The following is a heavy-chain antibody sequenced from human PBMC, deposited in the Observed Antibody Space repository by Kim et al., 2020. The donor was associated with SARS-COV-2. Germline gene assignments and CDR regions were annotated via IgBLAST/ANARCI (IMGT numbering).Heavy chain of an antibody. V-gene: IGHV3-23*01. CDR3: ARGPSGRSSWHFDL. J-gene: IGHJ2*01. D-gene: IGHD6-6*01. CDR2: IGDRGAVT. Sequence: GGSLRLSCEASGFTFTTYAMTWVRHAPGRGLEWVSSIGDRGAVTQYADSVKGRLTISRDNSKNSLHLQMNSLRVEDTAVYYCARGPSGRSSWHFDLWARGTVVAVSS. CDR1: GFTFTTYA.